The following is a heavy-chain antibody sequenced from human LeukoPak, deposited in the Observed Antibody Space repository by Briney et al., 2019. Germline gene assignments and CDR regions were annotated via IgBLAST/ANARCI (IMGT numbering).Heavy chain of an antibody. CDR2: ISTSTGDT. Sequence: GASVKVSCKASGYTFTSYGISWVRQAPGQGLEWMGWISTSTGDTKHTQKFQGRVTLTTDTSTSTAYMELSSLRSDDTAVYYCARDDNYGIFVNVDYWGQGTLVTVSS. CDR3: ARDDNYGIFVNVDY. D-gene: IGHD4-11*01. CDR1: GYTFTSYG. J-gene: IGHJ4*02. V-gene: IGHV1-18*01.